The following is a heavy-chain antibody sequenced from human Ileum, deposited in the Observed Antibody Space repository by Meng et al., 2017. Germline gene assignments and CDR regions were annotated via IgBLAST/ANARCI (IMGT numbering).Heavy chain of an antibody. J-gene: IGHJ4*02. Sequence: QVQLQEPGPGLGRPSETLSLICTVSGGSVSRAGYQWGWIRQPPGKGLEWIGYASTNYNPSLKSRVTISLDTSRNQFSLSLSSVTAADTAVYYCARDHMGSLDYWGQGILVTVSS. D-gene: IGHD1-26*01. V-gene: IGHV4-61*08. CDR1: GGSVSRAGYQ. CDR3: ARDHMGSLDY. CDR2: AST.